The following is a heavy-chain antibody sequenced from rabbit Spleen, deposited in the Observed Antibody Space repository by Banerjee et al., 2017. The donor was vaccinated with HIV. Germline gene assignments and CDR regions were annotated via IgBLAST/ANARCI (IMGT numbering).Heavy chain of an antibody. Sequence: QEQLEESGGDLVKPEGSLTLTCTASGFSFSSSYWICWVRQAPGKGLEWIACIYGGSSGSTYYASWAKGRFAISKTSPTTVTLQVTSLTAADTATYFCARDLTDVIGWNFGWWGQGTLVTVS. CDR1: GFSFSSSYW. CDR2: IYGGSSGST. CDR3: ARDLTDVIGWNFGW. J-gene: IGHJ3*01. D-gene: IGHD4-1*01. V-gene: IGHV1S45*01.